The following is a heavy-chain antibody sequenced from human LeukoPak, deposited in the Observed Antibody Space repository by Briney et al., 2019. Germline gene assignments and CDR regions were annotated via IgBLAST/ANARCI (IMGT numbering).Heavy chain of an antibody. J-gene: IGHJ4*02. D-gene: IGHD5-12*01. CDR3: ATYSGYDRIFDY. CDR1: GFTFSTYA. V-gene: IGHV3-48*01. Sequence: GGSLRLSCVASGFTFSTYAMSWARQAPGKGLEWVSYISGSTSTIYYADSVKGRFTISRDNAKNSLYLQMNSLRAEDTAVYYCATYSGYDRIFDYWGQGTLVTVSS. CDR2: ISGSTSTI.